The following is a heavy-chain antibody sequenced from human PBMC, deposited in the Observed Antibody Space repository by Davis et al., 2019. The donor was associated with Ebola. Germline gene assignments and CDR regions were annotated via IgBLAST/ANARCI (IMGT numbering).Heavy chain of an antibody. J-gene: IGHJ4*02. CDR3: SRSGGIAPAGLDY. D-gene: IGHD6-25*01. CDR2: IIPILGIA. Sequence: SVKVSCKASGGTFSSYAISWVRQAPGQGLEWMGGIIPILGIANYAQKFQGRVTMTTDTSTDTAYMELRSLRSDDTAVYYCSRSGGIAPAGLDYWGQGTLVTVSS. CDR1: GGTFSSYA. V-gene: IGHV1-69*10.